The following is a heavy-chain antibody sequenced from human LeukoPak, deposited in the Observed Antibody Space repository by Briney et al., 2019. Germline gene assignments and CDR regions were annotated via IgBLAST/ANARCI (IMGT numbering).Heavy chain of an antibody. Sequence: PGGSLRLSCAASAFTFSSYWMTWVRQAPGEGLEWVANINRDGSEKNHVDSVKGRFIISRDNAKNSLYLQMNSLRAEDTAVYYCARDRLRFLEWSEGDWFDPWGQGTLVTVSS. J-gene: IGHJ5*02. CDR2: INRDGSEK. D-gene: IGHD3-3*01. CDR1: AFTFSSYW. CDR3: ARDRLRFLEWSEGDWFDP. V-gene: IGHV3-7*01.